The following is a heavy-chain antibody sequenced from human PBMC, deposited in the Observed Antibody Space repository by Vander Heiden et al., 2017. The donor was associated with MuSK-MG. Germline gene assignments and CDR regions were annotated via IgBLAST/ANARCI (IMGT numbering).Heavy chain of an antibody. CDR3: AKWFRGDILYGMDV. D-gene: IGHD2-15*01. CDR1: GFALSSYA. J-gene: IGHJ6*02. V-gene: IGHV3-23*01. Sequence: EVQLLDSGAGLVPPAWALRLFSAASGFALSSYAISWVRQAPGKGLEWGSAISGSGGITYYADSVKGRFTISRDNSKNTLYLQMNSLRAEDTAVYYCAKWFRGDILYGMDVWGQGTTVTVSS. CDR2: ISGSGGIT.